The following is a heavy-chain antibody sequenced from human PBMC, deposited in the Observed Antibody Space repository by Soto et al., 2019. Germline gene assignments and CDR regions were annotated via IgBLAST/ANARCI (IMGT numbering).Heavy chain of an antibody. CDR3: ARQIVATIVYYGMDV. D-gene: IGHD5-12*01. Sequence: PSETLCLTCAVSGGSFRGYYWSWIRQPPGKGLEWIGEINHSGSTNYNPSLKSRVTISVDTSKNQFSLKLSSVTAADTAVYYCARQIVATIVYYGMDVWGQGTTVNGSS. V-gene: IGHV4-34*01. J-gene: IGHJ6*02. CDR2: INHSGST. CDR1: GGSFRGYY.